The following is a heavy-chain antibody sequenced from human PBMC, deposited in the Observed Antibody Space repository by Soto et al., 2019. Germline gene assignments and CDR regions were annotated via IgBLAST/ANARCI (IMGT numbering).Heavy chain of an antibody. J-gene: IGHJ4*02. CDR2: IYYSGST. D-gene: IGHD3-10*01. CDR3: ARGGYYGSGSSSY. V-gene: IGHV4-59*01. CDR1: GGSISSYY. Sequence: SETLSLTCTVSGGSISSYYWSWIRRPPGKGLEWIGYIYYSGSTNYNPSLKSRVTISVDTSKNQFSLKLSSVTAADTAVYYCARGGYYGSGSSSYWGQGILVTVSS.